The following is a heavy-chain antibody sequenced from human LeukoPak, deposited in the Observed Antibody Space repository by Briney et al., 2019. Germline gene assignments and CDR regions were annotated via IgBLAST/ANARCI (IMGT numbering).Heavy chain of an antibody. V-gene: IGHV3-21*01. D-gene: IGHD4-17*01. J-gene: IGHJ5*02. CDR2: ISSSSSYI. CDR3: ARDLRSVNTTLP. CDR1: GFTFSSYS. Sequence: GGSLRLSCAASGFTFSSYSMNWVRQAPGKGLEWVSSISSSSSYIYYADSVKGRFTISRDNAKNSLYLQMNSLRAEDTAVYYCARDLRSVNTTLPWGQGTLVTVSS.